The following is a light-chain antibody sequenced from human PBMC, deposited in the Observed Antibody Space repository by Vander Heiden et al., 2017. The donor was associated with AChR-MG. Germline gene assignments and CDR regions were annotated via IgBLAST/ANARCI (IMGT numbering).Light chain of an antibody. CDR1: RGISSI. J-gene: IGKJ4*01. CDR2: AAS. Sequence: DIQMTQSPSSLSASVGDRVNITCRANRGISSILNWYQQKPGKAPKLLIYAASSLQSGVPSRFSGSGSGTDFTLTISRVQAEDFATYYCQQSNSTPHTFGEGTKVEIK. CDR3: QQSNSTPHT. V-gene: IGKV1-39*01.